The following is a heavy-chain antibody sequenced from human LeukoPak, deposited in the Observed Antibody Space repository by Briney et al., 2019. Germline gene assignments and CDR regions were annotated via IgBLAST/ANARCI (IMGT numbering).Heavy chain of an antibody. V-gene: IGHV3-21*01. CDR3: ARDRPAAPTMGPPHPGDYYYYMDV. Sequence: GGPLRLSCAASGFTFSSYSMNWVRQAPGKGLEWVSSISSSSSYIYYADSVKGRFTISRDNAKNSLYLQMNSLRAEDTAVYYCARDRPAAPTMGPPHPGDYYYYMDVWGKGTTVTVSS. CDR2: ISSSSSYI. CDR1: GFTFSSYS. J-gene: IGHJ6*03. D-gene: IGHD2-2*01.